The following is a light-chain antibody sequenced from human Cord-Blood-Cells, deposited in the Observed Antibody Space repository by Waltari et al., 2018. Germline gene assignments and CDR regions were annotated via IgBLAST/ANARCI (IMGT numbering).Light chain of an antibody. CDR1: SGDVGGFTY. J-gene: IGLJ3*02. CDR3: SSYAGSNNLV. V-gene: IGLV2-8*01. CDR2: EVR. Sequence: ALPQPPPPSGSPDRPAPSPCPGPSGDVGGFTYSPCYNQHPAKAPNLRVYEVRKRPSGVPDRFSGSKSGNTASLTVSGLQAEDEADYYCSSYAGSNNLVFGGGTKLTVL.